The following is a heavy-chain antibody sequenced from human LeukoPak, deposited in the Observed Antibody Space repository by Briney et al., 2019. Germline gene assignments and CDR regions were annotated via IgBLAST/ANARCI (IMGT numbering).Heavy chain of an antibody. CDR1: GGSFSGYY. Sequence: SETLSLTCAVYGGSFSGYYWSWIRQPPGKGLEWIGEINHSGSTNYNPSLKSRVTMSVDTSKNQFSLKLSSVTAADTAVYYCARYDSSGYNESDAFDLWGQGKMVTVSS. CDR2: INHSGST. J-gene: IGHJ3*01. V-gene: IGHV4-34*01. D-gene: IGHD3-22*01. CDR3: ARYDSSGYNESDAFDL.